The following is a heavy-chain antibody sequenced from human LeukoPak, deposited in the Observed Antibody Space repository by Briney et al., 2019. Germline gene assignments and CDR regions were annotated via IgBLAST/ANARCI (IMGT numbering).Heavy chain of an antibody. CDR1: GGSISSYY. CDR2: IYTSGST. V-gene: IGHV4-4*09. Sequence: PSETLSLTCTVSGGSISSYYWSWIRQPPGKGLEWIGYIYTSGSTNYNPSLKSRVTISVDTSKNQFSLKLGSVTAADTAVYYCARGGEGATPYYYYMDVWGKGTTVTVSS. D-gene: IGHD1-26*01. J-gene: IGHJ6*03. CDR3: ARGGEGATPYYYYMDV.